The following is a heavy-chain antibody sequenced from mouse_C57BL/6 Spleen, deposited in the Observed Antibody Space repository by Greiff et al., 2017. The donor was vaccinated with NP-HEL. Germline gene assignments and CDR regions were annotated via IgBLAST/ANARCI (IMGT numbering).Heavy chain of an antibody. J-gene: IGHJ1*03. D-gene: IGHD1-1*01. CDR1: GYAFSSSW. CDR2: IYPGDGDT. Sequence: QVQLQQSGPELVKPGASVKISCKASGYAFSSSWMNWVKQRPGKGLEWIGRIYPGDGDTNYNGKFKGKATLTADQSSSTAYMQLSILTSEDSAVYFGAREDYYGSSYGYFDVWGTGTTVTVSS. CDR3: AREDYYGSSYGYFDV. V-gene: IGHV1-82*01.